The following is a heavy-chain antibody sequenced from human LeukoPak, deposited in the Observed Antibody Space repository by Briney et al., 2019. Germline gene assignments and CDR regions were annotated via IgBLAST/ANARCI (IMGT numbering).Heavy chain of an antibody. CDR2: ISYDGSNK. CDR3: ASSSGWHY. D-gene: IGHD6-19*01. V-gene: IGHV3-30-3*01. Sequence: GESLRLSCAASGFTFSSYAMHWVRQAPGKGLEWVAVISYDGSNKYYADSVKGRFTISRDNSKNTLYLQMNSLRAEDTAVYYCASSSGWHYWGQGTLVTVSS. CDR1: GFTFSSYA. J-gene: IGHJ4*02.